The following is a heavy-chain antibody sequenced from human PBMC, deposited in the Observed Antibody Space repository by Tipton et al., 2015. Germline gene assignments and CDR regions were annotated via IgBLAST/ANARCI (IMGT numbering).Heavy chain of an antibody. V-gene: IGHV1-8*01. D-gene: IGHD4-17*01. Sequence: QSEAEVKKPGASVKVSCKASGYTFTTYDINWVRQAPGQGLEWMGWMNPNSGNTGYAPKFQGRVSMTKDTSISTAYMELRSLRSEDTAVYYCARAYRASYGDYGFWGQGTLVTVSS. J-gene: IGHJ4*02. CDR3: ARAYRASYGDYGF. CDR1: GYTFTTYD. CDR2: MNPNSGNT.